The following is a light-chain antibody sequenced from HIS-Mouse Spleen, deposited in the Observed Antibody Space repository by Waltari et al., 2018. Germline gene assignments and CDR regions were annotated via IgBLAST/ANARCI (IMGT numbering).Light chain of an antibody. Sequence: QAVVTQEPSLTVSPGGTVTLTCGSSTGAVTSGHYPYWFQQKPGQAPRTLIYDTSNKHSWNPARSSGCRLGGKAALTLAGAQPEDEAEYYCLLSYSGARVFGGGTKLTVL. J-gene: IGLJ3*02. CDR3: LLSYSGARV. CDR1: TGAVTSGHY. CDR2: DTS. V-gene: IGLV7-46*01.